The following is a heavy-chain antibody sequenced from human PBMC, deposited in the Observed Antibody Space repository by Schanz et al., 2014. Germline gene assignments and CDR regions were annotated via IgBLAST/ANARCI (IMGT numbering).Heavy chain of an antibody. V-gene: IGHV4-31*03. J-gene: IGHJ6*02. CDR3: ARDSLRGATGGYGMDV. Sequence: QVQLQESGPVLVKPSETLSLTCTVSGGSVSSGGDYWSWIRQHPGKGLEWIGFISYSGSTYYNPSLKSRVTISVDKAKNQFSLKVRSVTAADTAVYYCARDSLRGATGGYGMDVWGQGTTXTVSS. D-gene: IGHD2-8*02. CDR1: GGSVSSGGDY. CDR2: ISYSGST.